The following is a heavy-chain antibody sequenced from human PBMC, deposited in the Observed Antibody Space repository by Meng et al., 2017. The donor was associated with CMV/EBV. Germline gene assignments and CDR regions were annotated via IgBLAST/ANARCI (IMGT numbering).Heavy chain of an antibody. V-gene: IGHV3-30-3*01. D-gene: IGHD5-18*01. Sequence: GGSLRLSCAASGFTFSSYAMHWVRQAPGKGLEGVAVISYDGSNKYYADSVKGRFTISRDNSKNTLYLQMNSLRAEDTAVYYCARDAGYSGKYYYGMDVWGQGTTVTVSS. CDR1: GFTFSSYA. CDR3: ARDAGYSGKYYYGMDV. CDR2: ISYDGSNK. J-gene: IGHJ6*02.